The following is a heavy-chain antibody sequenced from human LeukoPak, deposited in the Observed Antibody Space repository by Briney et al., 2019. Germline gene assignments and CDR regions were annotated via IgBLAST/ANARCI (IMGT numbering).Heavy chain of an antibody. CDR1: GFTFSSYS. D-gene: IGHD5-24*01. CDR2: ISSSSSYI. CDR3: ARDRDGYTPSLGHFDY. V-gene: IGHV3-21*01. Sequence: KPGGSLRLSCAASGFTFSSYSMNWVRQAPGKGLEWVSSISSSSSYIYYADSVKGRFTISRDNAKNSLYLQMNSLRAEDTAVYYCARDRDGYTPSLGHFDYWGQGTLVTVSS. J-gene: IGHJ4*02.